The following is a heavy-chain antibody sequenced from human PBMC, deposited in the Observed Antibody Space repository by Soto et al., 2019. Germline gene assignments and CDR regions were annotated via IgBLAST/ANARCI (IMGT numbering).Heavy chain of an antibody. CDR3: ARAADMYYYDSSGYFDYFDY. J-gene: IGHJ4*02. CDR1: GYTFTSYA. Sequence: ASVKVSCKASGYTFTSYAMHWVRQAPGQRLEWMGWINAGNGSTKYSQKFQGRVTITRDTSASTAYMELRSLRSEDTAVYYCARAADMYYYDSSGYFDYFDYWGQGTLVTVSS. V-gene: IGHV1-3*01. D-gene: IGHD3-22*01. CDR2: INAGNGST.